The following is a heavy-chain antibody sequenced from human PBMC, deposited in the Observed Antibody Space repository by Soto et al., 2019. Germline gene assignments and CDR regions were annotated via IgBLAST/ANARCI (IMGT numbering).Heavy chain of an antibody. V-gene: IGHV4-34*01. D-gene: IGHD3-16*01. CDR3: AREGLDADYYYYYMDV. J-gene: IGHJ6*03. Sequence: PSETLSLTCAFYGGSFSGYYWSWIRQPPGKGLEWIGEINHSGSTNYNPSLKSRVTISVDTSKNQFSLKLSSVTAADTAVYYCAREGLDADYYYYYMDVWGKGTTVTVSS. CDR1: GGSFSGYY. CDR2: INHSGST.